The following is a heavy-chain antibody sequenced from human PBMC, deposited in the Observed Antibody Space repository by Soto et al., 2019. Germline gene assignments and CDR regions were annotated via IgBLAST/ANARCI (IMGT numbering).Heavy chain of an antibody. J-gene: IGHJ5*02. CDR1: GGSISSGGYS. D-gene: IGHD2-2*02. Sequence: KPSETLSLTGAVSGGSISSGGYSWSWIRQPPGKGLQWIGYIYHSGSTYYNPSLKSRVTISVDRSKNQFSLKLRSVTAAATAVYYCARNVVPAAISWFDPWGQGTLVTVSS. CDR3: ARNVVPAAISWFDP. V-gene: IGHV4-30-2*01. CDR2: IYHSGST.